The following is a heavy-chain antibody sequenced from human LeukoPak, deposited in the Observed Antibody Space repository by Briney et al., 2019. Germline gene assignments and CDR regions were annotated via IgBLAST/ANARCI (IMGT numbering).Heavy chain of an antibody. CDR1: GGTFSSYA. Sequence: SVKVSCKASGGTFSSYAISWVRQAPGQGLEWMGGIIPIFGTANYAQKFQGRVTITADESTSTAYMELSSLRSEDTAVYYCARYYDILTGSMDVWGKGTTVTISS. CDR2: IIPIFGTA. D-gene: IGHD3-9*01. CDR3: ARYYDILTGSMDV. V-gene: IGHV1-69*13. J-gene: IGHJ6*03.